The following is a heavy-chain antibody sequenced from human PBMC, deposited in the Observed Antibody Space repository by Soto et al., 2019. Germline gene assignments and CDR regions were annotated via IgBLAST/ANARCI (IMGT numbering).Heavy chain of an antibody. CDR3: ARERFGGIAAPSAY. D-gene: IGHD6-13*01. V-gene: IGHV3-30-3*01. CDR1: GFTFSSYA. Sequence: GWSLRLSCAASGFTFSSYAMHWVRQAPGKGLEWVAFISYDGSNKYYADSVKGRFTISRDNSKNTLYLQMNSLRAEDTAVYYCARERFGGIAAPSAYWGQGTLGTVSS. J-gene: IGHJ4*02. CDR2: ISYDGSNK.